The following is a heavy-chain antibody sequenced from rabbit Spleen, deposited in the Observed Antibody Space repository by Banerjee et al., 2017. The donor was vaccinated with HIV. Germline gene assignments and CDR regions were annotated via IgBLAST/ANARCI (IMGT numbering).Heavy chain of an antibody. J-gene: IGHJ6*01. CDR1: GFSFSSSDY. D-gene: IGHD1-1*01. CDR2: IAGSSGFT. V-gene: IGHV1S40*01. Sequence: LEESGGDLVKPGASLTLTCTASGFSFSSSDYMCWVRQAPGKGLEWIACIAGSSGFTYFASWAKGRFTISKTSSTTVTLQMTSLTAADTATYFCARDTSSSFSSYGMALWGPGTLVTVS. CDR3: ARDTSSSFSSYGMAL.